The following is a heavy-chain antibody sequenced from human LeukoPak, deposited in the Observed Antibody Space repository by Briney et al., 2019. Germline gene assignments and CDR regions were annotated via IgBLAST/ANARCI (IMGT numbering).Heavy chain of an antibody. CDR2: IEEDGREK. CDR3: ARAVGPTGLGDAFDI. Sequence: GGSLRLSCAASGFTFSSYWMSWVRQAPGKGLEWVANIEEDGREKYYVDSVKGRFTISRDNAKSSLFLQMNSLRAEDTAVYYCARAVGPTGLGDAFDIWGQGTMVTVSS. CDR1: GFTFSSYW. V-gene: IGHV3-7*01. J-gene: IGHJ3*02. D-gene: IGHD1-26*01.